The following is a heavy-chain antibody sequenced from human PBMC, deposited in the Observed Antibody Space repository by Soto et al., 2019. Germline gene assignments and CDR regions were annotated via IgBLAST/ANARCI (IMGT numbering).Heavy chain of an antibody. V-gene: IGHV3-30*18. CDR1: GFRLSVCA. D-gene: IGHD1-1*01. CDR3: SKCLLTSSWVLGV. J-gene: IGHJ3*01. CDR2: ISYDGSNE. Sequence: QVQLVESGGGVVQPGTSLRLSCAASGFRLSVCAMHWVRQAPGRGMGRVADISYDGSNEYYEESVKGRFTISRDTSKNTLYLQMNSLRPEDTAVYYCSKCLLTSSWVLGVWGQGTVVTVS.